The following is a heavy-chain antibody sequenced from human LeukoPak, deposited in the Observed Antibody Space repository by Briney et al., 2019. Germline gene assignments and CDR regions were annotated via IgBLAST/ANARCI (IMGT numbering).Heavy chain of an antibody. Sequence: SETLSLTCTVSGGSMSTYFWTWVRQSPGKGLEWLGYIYHTTTTYNPSLKGRVTISADMSQSQLSLKVTSVTAADTAVYYCARNFPGRTEDVWGKGTTVIVSS. CDR3: ARNFPGRTEDV. J-gene: IGHJ6*04. D-gene: IGHD1-14*01. CDR2: IYHTTT. CDR1: GGSMSTYF. V-gene: IGHV4-59*01.